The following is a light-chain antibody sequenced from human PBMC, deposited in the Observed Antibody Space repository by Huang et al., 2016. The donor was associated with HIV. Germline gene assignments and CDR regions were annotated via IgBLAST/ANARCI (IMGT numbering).Light chain of an antibody. CDR3: MQTKGLPRRA. CDR2: EVS. V-gene: IGKV2D-29*02. CDR1: QSLLHSDGKTP. Sequence: DIVMTQTPLSLSVTPGPPASISCRSSQSLLHSDGKTPLYWYLQKPGQSPQLLIYEVSERFSGVQDRFSDSGSETDFTLKISRVEAEDMGLDYCMQTKGLPRRAFGQGTGLETK. J-gene: IGKJ2*01.